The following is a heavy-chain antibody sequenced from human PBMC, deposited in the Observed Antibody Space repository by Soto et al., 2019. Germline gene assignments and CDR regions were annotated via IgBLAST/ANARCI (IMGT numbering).Heavy chain of an antibody. CDR1: GGSFSGYY. V-gene: IGHV4-34*01. Sequence: PSETLSLTCAVYGGSFSGYYWSWIRQPPGKGLEWIGEINHSGSTNYNPSLKSRVTISVDTSKNQFSLKLSPVTAADTAVYYCARGGGTTVTTFYYYGMDVWGQGTTVTVSS. CDR2: INHSGST. D-gene: IGHD4-17*01. J-gene: IGHJ6*02. CDR3: ARGGGTTVTTFYYYGMDV.